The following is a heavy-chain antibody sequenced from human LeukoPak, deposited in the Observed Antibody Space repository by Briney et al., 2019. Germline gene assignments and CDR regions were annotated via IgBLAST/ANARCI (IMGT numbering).Heavy chain of an antibody. D-gene: IGHD3-22*01. V-gene: IGHV4-39*07. CDR1: GGSISSSSYY. CDR3: ARVSYDSSGYYYSYAFDI. Sequence: SETLSLTCTVSGGSISSSSYYWGWIRQPPGKGLEWIGRIYTSGSTNYNPSLKSRVTMSVGTSKNQFSLKLSSVTAADTAVYYCARVSYDSSGYYYSYAFDIWGQGTMVTVSS. CDR2: IYTSGST. J-gene: IGHJ3*02.